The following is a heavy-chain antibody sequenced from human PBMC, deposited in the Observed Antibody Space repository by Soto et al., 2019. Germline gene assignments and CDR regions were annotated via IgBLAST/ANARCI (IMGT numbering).Heavy chain of an antibody. CDR3: ARTSVNWGSRGLVDY. CDR1: GFSLSTSGVG. V-gene: IGHV2-5*02. D-gene: IGHD7-27*01. J-gene: IGHJ4*02. Sequence: QITLKESGPTLVKPTQTLTLTCTFSGFSLSTSGVGVGRIRQPTGKALEWLAFLYWDDDKRYSPSLKSRLTITTDTSKNQVPLTMTNMDPVDTATYYCARTSVNWGSRGLVDYWGQGTLVTVAS. CDR2: LYWDDDK.